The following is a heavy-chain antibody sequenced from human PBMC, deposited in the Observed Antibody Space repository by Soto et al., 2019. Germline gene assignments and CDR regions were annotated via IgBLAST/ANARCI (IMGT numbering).Heavy chain of an antibody. Sequence: QVQLVQSGAEVKKPGSSVKVSCKASGGTFSSYAISWVRQAPGQGLEWMGGIIPIFGTANYAQKFQGRVTITAHESTGTAYMELSSLRSEDTAVYYCARGRSIAAAGTWYYYGMDVWGKGTTVTVSS. CDR2: IIPIFGTA. V-gene: IGHV1-69*12. D-gene: IGHD6-13*01. CDR3: ARGRSIAAAGTWYYYGMDV. CDR1: GGTFSSYA. J-gene: IGHJ6*04.